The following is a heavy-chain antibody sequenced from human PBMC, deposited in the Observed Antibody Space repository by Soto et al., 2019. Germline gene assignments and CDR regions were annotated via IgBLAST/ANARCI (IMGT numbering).Heavy chain of an antibody. D-gene: IGHD6-13*01. J-gene: IGHJ5*02. CDR3: ARVAVPRRIAAAAPLYNWFDP. Sequence: QVQLVQSGAEVKKPGASVKVSCKASGYTFTSYGITWVRQAPGQGLEWMGWISAYNGNTHYAQKLQGRVTMTTDTSTSTAYMELRSLRSDDTAVYYCARVAVPRRIAAAAPLYNWFDPWGQGTLVTVSS. CDR2: ISAYNGNT. V-gene: IGHV1-18*04. CDR1: GYTFTSYG.